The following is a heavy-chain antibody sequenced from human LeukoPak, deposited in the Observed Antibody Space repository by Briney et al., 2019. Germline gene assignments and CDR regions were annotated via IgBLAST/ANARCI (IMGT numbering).Heavy chain of an antibody. Sequence: SETLSLTCTVSGGSISNYYWSWIRQPPGKGLEWIGYIFYTGSSKYNPSLKSRVSISIDTSKNQFSLKLSSVTAADTAVYYCAREPLYDSRYLGYWGQGTRVTVSS. D-gene: IGHD3-22*01. CDR2: IFYTGSS. V-gene: IGHV4-59*12. CDR3: AREPLYDSRYLGY. CDR1: GGSISNYY. J-gene: IGHJ4*02.